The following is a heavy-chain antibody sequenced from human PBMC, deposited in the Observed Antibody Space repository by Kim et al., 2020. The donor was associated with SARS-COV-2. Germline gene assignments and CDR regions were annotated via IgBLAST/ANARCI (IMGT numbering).Heavy chain of an antibody. CDR3: ARDLAGYSSRFSRY. D-gene: IGHD6-13*01. V-gene: IGHV3-7*03. J-gene: IGHJ4*02. Sequence: DSVKGRFTISRDNAKNSLYLQMKSLRDEDTAVYYCARDLAGYSSRFSRYWGQGTLVTVSS.